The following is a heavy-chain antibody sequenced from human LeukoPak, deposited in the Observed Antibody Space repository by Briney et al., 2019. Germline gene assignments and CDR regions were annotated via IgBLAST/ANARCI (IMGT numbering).Heavy chain of an antibody. CDR3: ARSSSSSVSNDY. Sequence: KPSETLSLTCAVSGYSISSGYYWGWIRQPPGKGMEWIGSIYHSWSTYYNPSLKSRVTISVDTSKNQFSLKLSSVTAADTAVYHCARSSSSSVSNDYWGQGTLVTVSS. CDR1: GYSISSGYY. D-gene: IGHD6-6*01. CDR2: IYHSWST. V-gene: IGHV4-38-2*01. J-gene: IGHJ4*02.